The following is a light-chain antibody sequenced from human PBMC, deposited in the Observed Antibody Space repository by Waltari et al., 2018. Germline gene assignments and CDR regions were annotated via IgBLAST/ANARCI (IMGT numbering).Light chain of an antibody. V-gene: IGKV3-20*01. CDR3: QHYLRLPVT. CDR2: GAS. CDR1: QSVSRA. Sequence: EIVLTQSPGTLSLSLGERATVSCRASQSVSRALAWYQQKPGQAPILLIYGASPRATGIPDRFSGSGSGTDFSLTISRLEPDDFAIYYCQHYLRLPVTFGQGTTVEI. J-gene: IGKJ1*01.